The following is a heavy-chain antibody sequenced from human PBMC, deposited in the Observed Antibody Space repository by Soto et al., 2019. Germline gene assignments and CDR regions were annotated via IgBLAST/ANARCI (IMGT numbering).Heavy chain of an antibody. J-gene: IGHJ4*02. D-gene: IGHD3-16*01. CDR2: ISSSSSYI. Sequence: GGSLRLSCAASGFTFSSYSMNWVRQAPGKGLEWVSSISSSSSYIYYADSVKGRFTISRDNPKNSLYLQMNSLRAEDTAVYYCARDNYDYIWGSYTPGDYWGQGTLVTVSS. CDR1: GFTFSSYS. CDR3: ARDNYDYIWGSYTPGDY. V-gene: IGHV3-21*01.